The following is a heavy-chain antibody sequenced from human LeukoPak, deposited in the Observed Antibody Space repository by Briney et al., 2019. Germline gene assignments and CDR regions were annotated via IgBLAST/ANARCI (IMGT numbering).Heavy chain of an antibody. CDR2: IYYSGST. CDR1: GGSISSYY. D-gene: IGHD3-16*01. J-gene: IGHJ4*02. Sequence: SETLSLTCTVSGGSISSYYWSWIRQPPGKGLEWIGYIYYSGSTNYNPSLKSRVTISVDTSKNQFSLKLSSVTAADTAVYYCARGRDYVWGSHDYWGQGTLVTVSS. CDR3: ARGRDYVWGSHDY. V-gene: IGHV4-59*01.